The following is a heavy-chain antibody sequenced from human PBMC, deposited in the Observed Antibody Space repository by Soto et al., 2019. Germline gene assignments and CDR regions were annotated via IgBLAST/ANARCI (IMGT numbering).Heavy chain of an antibody. Sequence: PGGSLRLSCAASGFTFSSYGMHWVRQAPRKVLEWVAVISYDGSNKYYADSVKGRFTISRDNSKNTLYLQMNSLRAEDTAVYSCAKDPYGASTPGYYYYGMNVCGQGITVTVSS. CDR1: GFTFSSYG. D-gene: IGHD4-17*01. V-gene: IGHV3-30*18. CDR3: AKDPYGASTPGYYYYGMNV. J-gene: IGHJ6*02. CDR2: ISYDGSNK.